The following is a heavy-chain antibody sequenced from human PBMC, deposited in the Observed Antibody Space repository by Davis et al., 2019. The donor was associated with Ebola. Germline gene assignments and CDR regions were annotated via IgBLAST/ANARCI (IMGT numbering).Heavy chain of an antibody. Sequence: GESLKISCKGSGYSFTSYWISWVRQMPGKGLEWMGRIDPSDSYTNYSPSFQGHVTISADKSISTAYLQWSSLKASDTAMYYCAVLLGQQLGNDDAFDIWGQGTMVTVSS. V-gene: IGHV5-10-1*01. J-gene: IGHJ3*02. CDR1: GYSFTSYW. CDR3: AVLLGQQLGNDDAFDI. CDR2: IDPSDSYT. D-gene: IGHD6-13*01.